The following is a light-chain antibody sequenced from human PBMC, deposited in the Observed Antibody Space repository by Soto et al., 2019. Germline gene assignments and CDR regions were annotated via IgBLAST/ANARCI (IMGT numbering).Light chain of an antibody. Sequence: EIVLTQSPGTLSLSPGERATLSCRASQTVSDMYLAWYQQKPGQAPRPLIYASNRATGIPDRFSGSGSGTDFTLTIGRLEPEDFAVYYCQHYGTSALFGPGTKVDIK. CDR3: QHYGTSAL. J-gene: IGKJ3*01. CDR1: QTVSDMY. CDR2: AS. V-gene: IGKV3-20*01.